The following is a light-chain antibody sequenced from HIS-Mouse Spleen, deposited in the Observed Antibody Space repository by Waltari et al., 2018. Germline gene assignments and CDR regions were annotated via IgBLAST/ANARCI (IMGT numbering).Light chain of an antibody. CDR3: QQYYTTPYT. CDR2: WGA. V-gene: IGKV4-1*01. CDR1: QSVLYSSNNKNY. Sequence: DIVMTQSPDSLAVSLGERATINCKSSQSVLYSSNNKNYLAWYQQKPGQPPKMLIYWGATRETGVPDRFSGSGSGTDFTLTISSLQAEDVAVYYCQQYYTTPYTFGQGTKLEIK. J-gene: IGKJ2*01.